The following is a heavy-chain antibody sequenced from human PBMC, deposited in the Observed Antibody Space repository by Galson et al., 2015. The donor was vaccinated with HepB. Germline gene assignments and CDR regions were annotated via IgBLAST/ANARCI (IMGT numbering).Heavy chain of an antibody. CDR1: GGTFSSYA. CDR2: IIPIFGTA. Sequence: SVKVSCKASGGTFSSYAISWVRQAPGQGLEWMGGIIPIFGTANYAQKFQGRVTITADESTSTAYMELRSLRSDDTAVYYCARGAHVAVVGGTQNNWFDPWGQGTLVTVSS. V-gene: IGHV1-69*13. CDR3: ARGAHVAVVGGTQNNWFDP. J-gene: IGHJ5*02. D-gene: IGHD2-15*01.